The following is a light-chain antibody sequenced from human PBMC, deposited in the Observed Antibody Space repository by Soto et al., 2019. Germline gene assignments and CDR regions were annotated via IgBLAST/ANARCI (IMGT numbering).Light chain of an antibody. J-gene: IGLJ1*01. CDR2: RNN. CDR3: AAWDDSLSVFYV. Sequence: QSVLTQPPSASGTPGQRVTISCSGSSSNIGTNYVFWYQQLPGTAPKLLIYRNNQRPSGVPDRFSGSKSGTSASLAISGLRSEDEAEYYCAAWDDSLSVFYVFGSGTKPTVL. CDR1: SSNIGTNY. V-gene: IGLV1-47*01.